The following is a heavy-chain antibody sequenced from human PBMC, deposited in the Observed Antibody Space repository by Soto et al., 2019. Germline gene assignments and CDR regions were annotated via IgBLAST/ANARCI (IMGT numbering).Heavy chain of an antibody. D-gene: IGHD2-15*01. CDR3: ARFRYCSDNSCYSWFDY. CDR2: ISYDGSST. J-gene: IGHJ4*02. V-gene: IGHV3-30*04. Sequence: GSLRLSCAASGFTFSSYAMHWVRQAPGKGLEWVAVISYDGSSTTYADSVKGRFTISRDNAENSLHLQMNSLRAEDTSVYYCARFRYCSDNSCYSWFDYWGQGTLVTVSS. CDR1: GFTFSSYA.